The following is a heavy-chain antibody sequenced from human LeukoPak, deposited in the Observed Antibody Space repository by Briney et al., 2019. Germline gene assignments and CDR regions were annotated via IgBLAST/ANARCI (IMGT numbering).Heavy chain of an antibody. CDR3: ARDKDYGGPGSGYGMDV. CDR1: GFTVSSNY. V-gene: IGHV3-53*01. J-gene: IGHJ6*02. Sequence: GGSLRLSCAASGFTVSSNYMSWVRQAPGKGLEWVSVIYSGGSTYYADSVKGRFAISRDNSKNTLYLQMNSLRAEDTAVYYCARDKDYGGPGSGYGMDVWGQGTTVTVSS. CDR2: IYSGGST. D-gene: IGHD4-23*01.